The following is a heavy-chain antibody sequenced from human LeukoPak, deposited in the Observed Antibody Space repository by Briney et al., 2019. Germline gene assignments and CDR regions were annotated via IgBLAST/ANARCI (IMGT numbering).Heavy chain of an antibody. CDR3: VQGGSGYPFDY. D-gene: IGHD3-22*01. J-gene: IGHJ4*02. Sequence: GGSLRLSCAASGFTFSDYYMSWIRQAPGKGLEWVSYISSSSSYTNYADSVKGRFTISRDNAKNSPYLQMNSLRAEDTAVYYCVQGGSGYPFDYWGQGTLVTVSS. CDR1: GFTFSDYY. V-gene: IGHV3-11*06. CDR2: ISSSSSYT.